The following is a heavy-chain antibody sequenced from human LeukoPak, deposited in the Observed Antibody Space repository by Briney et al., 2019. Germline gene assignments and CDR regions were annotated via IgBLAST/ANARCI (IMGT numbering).Heavy chain of an antibody. Sequence: GGSLRPSRAASGFTFRDSSMNWARQAPGKGLEWISYVGISSGNTKYADSVKGRFTISGDSAKNSVFLQMNSLRVEDTAVYYCARDHRYAFDNWGQGTLVTVSS. CDR2: VGISSGNT. D-gene: IGHD5-12*01. CDR3: ARDHRYAFDN. CDR1: GFTFRDSS. V-gene: IGHV3-48*04. J-gene: IGHJ4*02.